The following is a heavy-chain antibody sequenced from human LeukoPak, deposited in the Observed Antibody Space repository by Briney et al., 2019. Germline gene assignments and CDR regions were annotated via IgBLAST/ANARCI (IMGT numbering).Heavy chain of an antibody. V-gene: IGHV3-48*01. D-gene: IGHD6-19*01. CDR3: ARGMSSGRYAVDT. CDR2: ISSSSSTI. CDR1: GFTFSTYS. Sequence: GGSLRLSCAASGFTFSTYSMNWVHQAPGKGLDWVSYISSSSSTIYYADSVKGRFTISRDSAKNSLYLQMNSLRAEDTAVYYCARGMSSGRYAVDTWGQGTMVTVSS. J-gene: IGHJ3*02.